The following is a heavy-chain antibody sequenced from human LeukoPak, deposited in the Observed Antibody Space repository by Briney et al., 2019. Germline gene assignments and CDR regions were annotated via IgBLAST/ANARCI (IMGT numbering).Heavy chain of an antibody. J-gene: IGHJ4*02. D-gene: IGHD3-10*01. CDR3: ARVGEYYGSGSYYPTFDY. V-gene: IGHV4-4*07. Sequence: KTSETLSLTCTVSGGSISGYYWSWIRQPAGRGLEWIGRIYTSGTTHDNPSLKSRVTMSVDTSKNQVSLKVSSVTAADTAVYYCARVGEYYGSGSYYPTFDYWGQGTLVTVSS. CDR1: GGSISGYY. CDR2: IYTSGTT.